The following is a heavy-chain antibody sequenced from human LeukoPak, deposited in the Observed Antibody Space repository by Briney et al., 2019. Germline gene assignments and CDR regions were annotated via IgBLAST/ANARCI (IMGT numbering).Heavy chain of an antibody. CDR2: IYYSGST. J-gene: IGHJ5*02. CDR1: GGSISSSSYY. D-gene: IGHD4-17*01. Sequence: SETLSLTCTVSGGSISSSSYYWGWIRQPPGKGLEWIGSIYYSGSTYYNPSLKSRVTISVDTSKNQFPLKLSSVTAADTAVYYCARLYGDYDWFDPWGQGTLVTVSS. CDR3: ARLYGDYDWFDP. V-gene: IGHV4-39*01.